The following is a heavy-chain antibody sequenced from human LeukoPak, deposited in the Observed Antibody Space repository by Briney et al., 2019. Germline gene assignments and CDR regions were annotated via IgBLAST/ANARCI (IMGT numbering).Heavy chain of an antibody. Sequence: SETLSLTCAVSGASVTSGSNKWSWIRQPPGKGLEWIGDISCSGSASYNPSLRSRVTISVDTSTNQFSLPLGSVTAADTAGYYCAREAECSGGSCYSYGWFDPWGEGTQVIVSS. CDR2: ISCSGSA. J-gene: IGHJ5*02. V-gene: IGHV4-61*01. D-gene: IGHD2-15*01. CDR1: GASVTSGSNK. CDR3: AREAECSGGSCYSYGWFDP.